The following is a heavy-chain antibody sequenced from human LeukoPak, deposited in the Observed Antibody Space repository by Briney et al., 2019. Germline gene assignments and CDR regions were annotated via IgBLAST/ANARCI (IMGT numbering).Heavy chain of an antibody. CDR2: IWYDGSNK. V-gene: IGHV3-33*01. CDR3: ATGVTNVGGGY. J-gene: IGHJ4*02. D-gene: IGHD2-8*01. Sequence: GGSLRLSCAASGFIFSSYGMHWVRQAPGKGLEWVAVIWYDGSNKYYADSVKGRFTISRDNSKNTLYLQMNSLRAEDTAVYYCATGVTNVGGGYWGQGTLVTVSS. CDR1: GFIFSSYG.